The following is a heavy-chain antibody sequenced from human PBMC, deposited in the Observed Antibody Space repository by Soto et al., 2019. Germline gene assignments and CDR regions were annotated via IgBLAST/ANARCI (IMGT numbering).Heavy chain of an antibody. J-gene: IGHJ4*02. CDR2: VSSSSSYI. Sequence: EVQLVESGGGLVKPGGSLRLSCAASGFTFSGHTINWVRQAPGKGLEWVSSVSSSSSYIYYADSVKGRFTVSRDNAEKSLYLKMNSLRAADTAFYYWASCMGFDGSGYAFFDSWGQGTLVTVSS. CDR1: GFTFSGHT. V-gene: IGHV3-21*01. CDR3: ASCMGFDGSGYAFFDS. D-gene: IGHD3-10*01.